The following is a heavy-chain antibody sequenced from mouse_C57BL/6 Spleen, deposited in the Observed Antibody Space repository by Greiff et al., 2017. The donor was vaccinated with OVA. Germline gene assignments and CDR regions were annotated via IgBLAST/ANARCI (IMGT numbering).Heavy chain of an antibody. V-gene: IGHV1-26*01. CDR3: ARGDGYQACDH. CDR1: GYTFTDYY. Sequence: EVQLQQSGPELVKPGASVKISCKASGYTFTDYYMNWVKQSHGKSLEWIGDINPNNGGTSYNQKFKGKATLTVDKSSSTAYMELRSLTSEDSAVYYCARGDGYQACDHWRKDTTLRVSS. J-gene: IGHJ2*01. CDR2: INPNNGGT. D-gene: IGHD2-3*01.